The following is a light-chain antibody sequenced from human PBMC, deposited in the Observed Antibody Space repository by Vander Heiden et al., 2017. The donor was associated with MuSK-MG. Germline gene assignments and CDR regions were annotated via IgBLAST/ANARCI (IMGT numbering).Light chain of an antibody. Sequence: QSALTQPPSASGSPGQSVTISCTGTSSDVGGYNYVSWYQQHPGNAPNLMIYEVSKRPSGVPDRFSGSKSGNTASLTVSGLLAEDEADYYCSSYAGSNNLVFGGGTKLTVL. CDR1: SSDVGGYNY. V-gene: IGLV2-8*01. J-gene: IGLJ2*01. CDR3: SSYAGSNNLV. CDR2: EVS.